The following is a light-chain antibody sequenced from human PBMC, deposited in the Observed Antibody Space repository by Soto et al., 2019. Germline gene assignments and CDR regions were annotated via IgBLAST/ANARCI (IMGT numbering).Light chain of an antibody. CDR3: QQYNSPWT. Sequence: DIPMTQSPSTLSASVGDRVTVTCRASQSISTWLAWYQQKPGKAPKLLIYGASTLESGVPSRFSGSGSGTEFTLTISSLQPDDFATYYCQQYNSPWTFGQGTRVEIK. J-gene: IGKJ1*01. CDR2: GAS. CDR1: QSISTW. V-gene: IGKV1-5*01.